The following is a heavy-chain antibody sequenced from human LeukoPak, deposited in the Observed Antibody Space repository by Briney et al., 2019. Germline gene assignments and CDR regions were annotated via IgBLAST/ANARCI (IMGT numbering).Heavy chain of an antibody. D-gene: IGHD4-17*01. J-gene: IGHJ4*02. CDR3: ARGSYPFVITVTTYYFDY. V-gene: IGHV1-69*13. CDR1: GYTLTELS. Sequence: SVKVSCKVSGYTLTELSMHWVRQAPGQGLEWMGGIIPIFGTANYAQKFQGRVTITADESTSTAYMELSSLRSEDTAVYYCARGSYPFVITVTTYYFDYWGQGTLVTVSS. CDR2: IIPIFGTA.